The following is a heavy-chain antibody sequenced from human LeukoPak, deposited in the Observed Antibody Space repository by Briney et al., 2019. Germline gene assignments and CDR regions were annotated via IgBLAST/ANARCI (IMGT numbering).Heavy chain of an antibody. J-gene: IGHJ4*02. CDR3: ARVGTEFDY. V-gene: IGHV3-23*01. CDR1: GFTFSNYA. CDR2: ISASGIST. Sequence: PGGSLRLSCAASGFTFSNYAMSWVRQAPGKGLGWVSAISASGISTYYADSVKGRFTISRDNAKNSLYLQMNSLRAEDTAVYYCARVGTEFDYWGQGTLVTVSS.